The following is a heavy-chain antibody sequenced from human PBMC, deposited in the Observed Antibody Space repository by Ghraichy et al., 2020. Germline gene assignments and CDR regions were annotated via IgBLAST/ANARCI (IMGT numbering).Heavy chain of an antibody. Sequence: SETLSLTCTVSGGSISSGGYYWSWIRQHPGKGLEWIGYIYYSGSTYYNPSLKSRVTISVDTSKNQFSLKLSSVTAADTAVYYCASGGVVAATLDYWGQGTLVTVSS. J-gene: IGHJ4*02. V-gene: IGHV4-31*03. D-gene: IGHD2-15*01. CDR1: GGSISSGGYY. CDR3: ASGGVVAATLDY. CDR2: IYYSGST.